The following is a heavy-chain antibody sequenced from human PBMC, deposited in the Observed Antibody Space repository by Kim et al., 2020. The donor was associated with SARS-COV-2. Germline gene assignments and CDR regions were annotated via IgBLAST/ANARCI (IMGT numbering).Heavy chain of an antibody. V-gene: IGHV4-39*01. CDR2: ISNSGSS. CDR3: ARPRVFSGVSGRQASWFDP. J-gene: IGHJ5*02. Sequence: SETLSLTCTVSGGSISTNTYYWDWIRQPPGKGLQWIASISNSGSSYYNPSLKSRVTMSVDTSKNQFSLKLSSLTVADTAVYYCARPRVFSGVSGRQASWFDPWGQGTLVTVSS. D-gene: IGHD3-16*01. CDR1: GGSISTNTYY.